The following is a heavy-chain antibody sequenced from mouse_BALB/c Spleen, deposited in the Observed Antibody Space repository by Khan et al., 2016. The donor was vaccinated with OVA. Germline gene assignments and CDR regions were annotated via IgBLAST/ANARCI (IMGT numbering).Heavy chain of an antibody. CDR2: TNPTNGRT. CDR1: GYTFTSYW. D-gene: IGHD1-1*01. J-gene: IGHJ2*01. V-gene: IGHV1S81*02. CDR3: ARIKKIVATYFDY. Sequence: QVQLQQSGAELVKAGASVKMSCKASGYTFTSYWMHWVKQRPGQGLEWFAETNPTNGRTYYNEKFKSKATLTVDKSSSTAYMLLSSPTFEDSAVYDCARIKKIVATYFDYWGQGTTLTVSS.